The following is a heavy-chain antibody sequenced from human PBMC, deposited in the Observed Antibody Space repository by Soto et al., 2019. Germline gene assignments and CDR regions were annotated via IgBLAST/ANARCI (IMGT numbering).Heavy chain of an antibody. D-gene: IGHD5-12*01. CDR2: ISAYNGNT. Sequence: ASVKVSCKASGYTFTSYGISWVRQAPGQGLEWMGWISAYNGNTNYAQKLQGRVTMTTDTSTSTAYMELRSLRSDDTAVYYCARVNSGYDYYLFDYWGQGTLVPSPQ. V-gene: IGHV1-18*01. CDR3: ARVNSGYDYYLFDY. CDR1: GYTFTSYG. J-gene: IGHJ4*02.